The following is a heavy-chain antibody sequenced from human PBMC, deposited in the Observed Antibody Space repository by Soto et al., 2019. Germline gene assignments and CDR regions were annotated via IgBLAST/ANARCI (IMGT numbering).Heavy chain of an antibody. V-gene: IGHV4-59*01. J-gene: IGHJ4*02. D-gene: IGHD2-21*02. CDR3: ARVQLQAYCGGDCSYYFDY. CDR1: GESISSYY. Sequence: PAKTLSLTCSVSGESISSYYWSWIRQPPGKGLEWIGYIYYSGSTNYNPSLKSRVTISVDTSKNQYSLKLSSVTAADTAVYYCARVQLQAYCGGDCSYYFDYWGQGTLVTVSS. CDR2: IYYSGST.